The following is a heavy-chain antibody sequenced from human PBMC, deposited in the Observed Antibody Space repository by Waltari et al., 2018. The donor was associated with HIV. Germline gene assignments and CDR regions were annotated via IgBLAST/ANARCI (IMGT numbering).Heavy chain of an antibody. CDR2: INQDGSEK. V-gene: IGHV3-7*01. CDR1: GFTLSTYW. CDR3: ARDHESGAGMYYFSH. J-gene: IGHJ4*02. D-gene: IGHD3-16*01. Sequence: EVLLVQSGGDLVQPGESLRLTCAASGFTLSTYWMTWVRQAPGKGLEGVATINQDGSEKYYVDSVKGRFIISRDNAWTSLSLEMNNLRAEDTAVYYCARDHESGAGMYYFSHWGQGSLVTVSS.